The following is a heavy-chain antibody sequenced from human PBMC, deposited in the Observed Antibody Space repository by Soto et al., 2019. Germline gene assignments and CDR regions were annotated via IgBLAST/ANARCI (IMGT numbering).Heavy chain of an antibody. Sequence: SQTLSLTCVISGDSVSSTSTAWSWIRQSPSRGLEWLGRTYYRSKWYSDYAVSVKSRITINPDTSKNQFSLQLESVTPEDTAVYYCARGSYYSGWVWGQGTLVTVSS. D-gene: IGHD6-19*01. J-gene: IGHJ4*02. CDR1: GDSVSSTSTA. CDR2: TYYRSKWYS. CDR3: ARGSYYSGWV. V-gene: IGHV6-1*01.